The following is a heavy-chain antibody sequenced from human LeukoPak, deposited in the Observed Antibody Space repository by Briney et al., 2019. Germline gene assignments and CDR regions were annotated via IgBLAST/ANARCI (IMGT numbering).Heavy chain of an antibody. D-gene: IGHD3-10*01. CDR2: IYYSGST. CDR3: ARPGSGSGGYQYFDY. J-gene: IGHJ4*02. V-gene: IGHV4-59*01. Sequence: SETLSLTCTVSGGSISSYYWSWIRQPPGKGLEWIWYIYYSGSTNYNPSLKSRVTISVDASKNQFSLKLSSVTDAGTAVYYCARPGSGSGGYQYFDYWGQGTLVTVSS. CDR1: GGSISSYY.